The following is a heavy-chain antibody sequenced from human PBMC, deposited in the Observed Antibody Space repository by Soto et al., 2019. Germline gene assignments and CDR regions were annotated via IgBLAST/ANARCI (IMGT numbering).Heavy chain of an antibody. CDR2: INHSGST. CDR3: ARGPYDSSGYYLYY. D-gene: IGHD3-22*01. V-gene: IGHV4-34*01. J-gene: IGHJ4*02. CDR1: GGSFSGYY. Sequence: QVQLQQWGAGLLKPSETLSLTCAVYGGSFSGYYWSWIRQPPGKGLEWIGEINHSGSTNYNPSLKSRVTISVDTSKNQLSLKLSSVTAADTAVYYCARGPYDSSGYYLYYWGQGTLVTVSS.